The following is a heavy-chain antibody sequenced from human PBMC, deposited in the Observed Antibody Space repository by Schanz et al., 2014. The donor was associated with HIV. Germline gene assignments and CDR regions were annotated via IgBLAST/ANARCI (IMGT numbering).Heavy chain of an antibody. CDR2: IYYSGST. Sequence: QVQLQESGPGLVKPSQTLSLTCIVSGDSIRSGGYYWSWIRQHPGKGLEWIGYIYYSGSTYYNPSLKSRVSISVDTSKNRFSLKLSSVTAADTAVYYCARDVPSGGFDYWGQGTLVTVSS. V-gene: IGHV4-31*03. D-gene: IGHD3-10*01. CDR1: GDSIRSGGYY. CDR3: ARDVPSGGFDY. J-gene: IGHJ4*02.